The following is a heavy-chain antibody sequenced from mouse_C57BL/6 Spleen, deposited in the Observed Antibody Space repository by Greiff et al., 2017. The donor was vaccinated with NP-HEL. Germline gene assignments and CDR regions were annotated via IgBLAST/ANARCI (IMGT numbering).Heavy chain of an antibody. CDR1: GYTFTSYW. CDR2: IHPNSGST. CDR3: AREGVRSGLAY. V-gene: IGHV1-64*01. J-gene: IGHJ3*01. Sequence: QVQLQQPGAELVKPGASVKLSCTASGYTFTSYWMPWVKQRPGQGLEWIGMIHPNSGSTNYIESFKSQSTLTVDKSSSTAYMQLSSLTSEDSAGYCWAREGVRSGLAYWGQGTLVTVSA.